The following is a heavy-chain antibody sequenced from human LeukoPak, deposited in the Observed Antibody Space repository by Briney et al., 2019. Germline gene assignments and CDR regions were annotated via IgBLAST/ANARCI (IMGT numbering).Heavy chain of an antibody. CDR1: GGSISSYY. CDR2: IYYSGST. V-gene: IGHV4-59*01. Sequence: SETLSLTCTVSGGSISSYYWSWIRQPPGKGLEWIGYIYYSGSTNYNPSLKSRVTISVDTSKNQFSLKLSSVTAADTAVYYCARSLFYGDYGYYFDYWGQRTLDTVSS. D-gene: IGHD4-17*01. CDR3: ARSLFYGDYGYYFDY. J-gene: IGHJ4*02.